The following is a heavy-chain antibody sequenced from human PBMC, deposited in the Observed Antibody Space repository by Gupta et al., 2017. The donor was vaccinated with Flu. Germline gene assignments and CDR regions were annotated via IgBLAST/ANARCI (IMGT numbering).Heavy chain of an antibody. CDR3: AKDFGIAVAGHRWYYYGMDV. CDR2: ISGSGGST. D-gene: IGHD6-19*01. V-gene: IGHV3-23*01. CDR1: GFTFSSYA. Sequence: EVQLLASGGGLVQPGGSLRLSCAASGFTFSSYAMSWVRPAPGKGLEWVSAISGSGGSTYYADSVKGRFTISRDNSKNTLYLQMNSLRAEDTAVYDCAKDFGIAVAGHRWYYYGMDVWGQGTTVTGAS. J-gene: IGHJ6*02.